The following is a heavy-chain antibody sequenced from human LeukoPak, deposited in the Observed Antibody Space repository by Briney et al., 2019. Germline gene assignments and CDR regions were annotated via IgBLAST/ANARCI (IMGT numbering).Heavy chain of an antibody. CDR2: ISSSSSTI. CDR1: GFTFSSYS. CDR3: AKGDSSRIYYYYYMDV. V-gene: IGHV3-48*04. J-gene: IGHJ6*03. Sequence: GGSLRLPCAASGFTFSSYSMNWVRQAPGKGLEWVSYISSSSSTIYYADSVKGRFTISRDNAKNSLYLQMNSLRAEDTAVYYCAKGDSSRIYYYYYMDVWGKGTTVTVSS. D-gene: IGHD6-13*01.